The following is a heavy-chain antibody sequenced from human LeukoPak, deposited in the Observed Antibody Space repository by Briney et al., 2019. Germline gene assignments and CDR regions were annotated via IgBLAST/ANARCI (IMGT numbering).Heavy chain of an antibody. J-gene: IGHJ5*02. CDR2: ISYDGSNK. D-gene: IGHD3-10*01. CDR1: GFTFSSYA. Sequence: GGSLRLSCAASGFTFSSYAMHWVRQAPGKGLEWVAVISYDGSNKYYADSVKGRFTISRDNSKNTLYLQMNSLRAEDTAVYYCAKGAFRGTMVRGVIITGDPWGQGTLVTVSS. V-gene: IGHV3-30-3*01. CDR3: AKGAFRGTMVRGVIITGDP.